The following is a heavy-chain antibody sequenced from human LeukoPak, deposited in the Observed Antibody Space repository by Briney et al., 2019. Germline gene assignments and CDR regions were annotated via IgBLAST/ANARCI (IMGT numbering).Heavy chain of an antibody. V-gene: IGHV4-30-4*01. CDR1: GGSISSGDYY. Sequence: SETLSLTCTVSGGSISSGDYYWGWIRQPPGKGLEWIGYIYYSGSTYYNPSLKSRVTISVDTSKNQFSLKLSSVTAADTAVYYCARVPRGSWNYVSYWGQGTLVTVSS. D-gene: IGHD2-15*01. J-gene: IGHJ4*02. CDR2: IYYSGST. CDR3: ARVPRGSWNYVSY.